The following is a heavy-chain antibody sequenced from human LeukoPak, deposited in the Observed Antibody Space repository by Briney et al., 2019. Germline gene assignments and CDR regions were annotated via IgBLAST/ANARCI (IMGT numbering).Heavy chain of an antibody. CDR1: GYTFTSYF. CDR2: ISVNNSNA. CDR3: ARASVSSTVVPADY. J-gene: IGHJ4*02. Sequence: ASVKVSCKASGYTFTSYFISWVRQAPEQGLEWMGWISVNNSNANYAQKFQGTVTMTTDTSTRTAYMELRSLKSDDTALYYCARASVSSTVVPADYWGQGTLVTVSS. V-gene: IGHV1-18*01. D-gene: IGHD2-2*01.